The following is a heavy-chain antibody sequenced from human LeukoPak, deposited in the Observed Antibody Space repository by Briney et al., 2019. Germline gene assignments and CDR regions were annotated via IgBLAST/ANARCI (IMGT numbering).Heavy chain of an antibody. CDR2: ISWNSGSI. V-gene: IGHV3-9*01. CDR3: AKDRGGLDGYMAY. J-gene: IGHJ4*02. Sequence: GGSLRLSCAASGFTFDDYAMHWVRQAPGKGLEWVSGISWNSGSIGYADSVKGRFTISRDNSKNTLYLQMNSLRAEDTAVYYCAKDRGGLDGYMAYWGQGTLVTVSS. D-gene: IGHD5-24*01. CDR1: GFTFDDYA.